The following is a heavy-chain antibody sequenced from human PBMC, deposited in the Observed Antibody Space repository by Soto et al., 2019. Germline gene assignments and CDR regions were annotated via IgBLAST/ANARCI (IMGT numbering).Heavy chain of an antibody. Sequence: EVQLVESGGGLVQPGGSLKLSCAASGFTFSGSAMHWVRQASGKGLEWVGRIRSKANSYATAYAASVKVRFTISRDDSKNTAYLQMNSLKTEDTAVYYCTRSSYDILTGYVSWGQGTLVTVSS. CDR1: GFTFSGSA. CDR3: TRSSYDILTGYVS. CDR2: IRSKANSYAT. J-gene: IGHJ5*02. V-gene: IGHV3-73*02. D-gene: IGHD3-9*01.